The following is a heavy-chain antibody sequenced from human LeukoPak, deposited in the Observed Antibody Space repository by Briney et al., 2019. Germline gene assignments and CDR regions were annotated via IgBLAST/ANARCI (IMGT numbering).Heavy chain of an antibody. Sequence: GGSLRLSCAASGFIFSDYSITWARQAPGKGLEWVANLDQGGSDDFYLDSVRGRFIISRDNARNSLYLQMNGLRVEDTAVYYCARDVSLGFWSGYSDYWGHGTLVAVAS. CDR2: LDQGGSDD. V-gene: IGHV3-7*01. CDR1: GFIFSDYS. CDR3: ARDVSLGFWSGYSDY. J-gene: IGHJ4*01. D-gene: IGHD3-3*01.